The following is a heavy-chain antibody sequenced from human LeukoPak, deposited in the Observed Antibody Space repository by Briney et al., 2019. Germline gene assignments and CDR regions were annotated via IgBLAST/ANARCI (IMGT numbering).Heavy chain of an antibody. J-gene: IGHJ4*02. CDR2: ISDSGGST. D-gene: IGHD3-16*01. V-gene: IGHV3-23*01. CDR3: AKDLHYWGCDY. Sequence: GGSLRLSCAASGFTFKTNAMSWVRQAPGKGLEWVSGISDSGGSTFYADSVKGRFTISRDNSKNTLYLLMNSLRAEDTAIYYCAKDLHYWGCDYWGQGTLVTVSS. CDR1: GFTFKTNA.